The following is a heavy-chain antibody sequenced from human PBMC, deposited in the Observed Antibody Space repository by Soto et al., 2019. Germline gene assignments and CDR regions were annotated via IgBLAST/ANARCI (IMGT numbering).Heavy chain of an antibody. CDR3: ATLGGGNLYYFDY. CDR1: GFTFSSYA. D-gene: IGHD2-21*02. J-gene: IGHJ4*02. CDR2: ISYDGSNK. V-gene: IGHV3-30-3*01. Sequence: GGSLRLSCAASGFTFSSYAMHWVRQAPGKGLEWVAVISYDGSNKYYADSVKGRFTISRDNSKNTLYLQMNSLRAEDTAVYYCATLGGGNLYYFDYWGQGTLVTVSS.